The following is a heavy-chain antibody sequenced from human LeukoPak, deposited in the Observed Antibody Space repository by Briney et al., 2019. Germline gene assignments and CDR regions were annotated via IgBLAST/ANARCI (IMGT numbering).Heavy chain of an antibody. CDR3: ASVSGSYPTDAFDI. CDR2: ISSSSSYI. Sequence: GGSLRLSCAASGFTFSSYGMNWVRQAPGKGLEWVSSISSSSSYIYYADSVKGRFTISRDNAKNSLYLQMNSLRAEDTAVYYCASVSGSYPTDAFDIWGQGTMVTVSS. CDR1: GFTFSSYG. V-gene: IGHV3-21*01. D-gene: IGHD1-26*01. J-gene: IGHJ3*02.